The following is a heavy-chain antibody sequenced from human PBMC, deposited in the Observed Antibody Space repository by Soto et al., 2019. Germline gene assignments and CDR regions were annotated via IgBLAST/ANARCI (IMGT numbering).Heavy chain of an antibody. D-gene: IGHD3-3*01. CDR2: IGGGGDSI. CDR3: AKWEWLSNYYYYYGLDV. V-gene: IGHV3-23*01. J-gene: IGHJ6*02. Sequence: SLRLSCAASGFTFSNYAMSWVRQVPGKGLEWVSGIGGGGDSIYYADSVKGRFTTSRDNSKNTLYLEMNSLRAEDTAVYYCAKWEWLSNYYYYYGLDVWGQGTTVTVSS. CDR1: GFTFSNYA.